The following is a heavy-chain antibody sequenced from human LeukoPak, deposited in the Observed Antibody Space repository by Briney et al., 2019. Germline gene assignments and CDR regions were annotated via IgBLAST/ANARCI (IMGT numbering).Heavy chain of an antibody. V-gene: IGHV3-23*01. CDR1: GFTFSNYA. J-gene: IGHJ4*02. CDR2: ISGSGGST. Sequence: GGSLRLSCAASGFTFSNYAMSWVRQAPGKGLEWVSAISGSGGSTYYADSVKGRFTISRDNSKNTLYLQMNSLRAEDTAVYYCAKDWSIAVAGNDYWGQGTLVTVSS. CDR3: AKDWSIAVAGNDY. D-gene: IGHD6-19*01.